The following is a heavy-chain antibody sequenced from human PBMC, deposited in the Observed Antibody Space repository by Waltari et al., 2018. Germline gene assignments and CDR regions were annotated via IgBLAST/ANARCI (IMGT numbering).Heavy chain of an antibody. D-gene: IGHD1-26*01. CDR1: GYTFTSYD. CDR3: AYYYGGTGAFDY. Sequence: QVQLVQSGAEVKKPGASVKVSCKASGYTFTSYDINWVRQATGQGLEWMGWMNPNSGNTGYSQKVQGRVTMTRNTSISTAYMELSSLRSEDTAVYYCAYYYGGTGAFDYWGQGTLVTVSS. V-gene: IGHV1-8*01. CDR2: MNPNSGNT. J-gene: IGHJ4*02.